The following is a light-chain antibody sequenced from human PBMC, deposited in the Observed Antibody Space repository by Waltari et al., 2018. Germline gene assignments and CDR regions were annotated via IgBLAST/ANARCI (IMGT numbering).Light chain of an antibody. CDR1: NIERES. V-gene: IGLV3-21*02. CDR3: HLADTSNDRVV. J-gene: IGLJ3*02. Sequence: SIMLSQPPSMSVAPGQTARITCGGNNIERESVHWDQQKPGQAPLVVLYDDSARPPGNPRRLLGCNPGNKATLNIGRVEAGDEADYNCHLADTSNDRVVFGGGT. CDR2: DDS.